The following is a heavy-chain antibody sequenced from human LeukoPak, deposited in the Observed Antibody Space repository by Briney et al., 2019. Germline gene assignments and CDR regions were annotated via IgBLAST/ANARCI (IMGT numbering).Heavy chain of an antibody. D-gene: IGHD6-13*01. Sequence: GGSLRLSCAASGFTLSSYAMSWVRQAPGKGLEWVSAISGSGGSTYYADSVKGRFTISRDNSKNTLYLQMNSLRAEDTAVYYCAKVDAVSSWGAYWGQGTLVTVSS. CDR3: AKVDAVSSWGAY. J-gene: IGHJ4*02. CDR1: GFTLSSYA. CDR2: ISGSGGST. V-gene: IGHV3-23*01.